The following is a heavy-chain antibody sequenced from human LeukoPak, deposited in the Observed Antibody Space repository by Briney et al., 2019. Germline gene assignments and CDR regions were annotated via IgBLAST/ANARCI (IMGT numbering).Heavy chain of an antibody. V-gene: IGHV4-59*01. J-gene: IGHJ4*02. D-gene: IGHD2-15*01. CDR3: ARHYCSGDNCYYFDY. CDR1: GGSISSYY. Sequence: PSETLSLTCTVSGGSISSYYWSWIRQPPGEGLEWIGYIYYSGNTNYNPSLESRVTISVDTSKNQFSLKLSPVTAADTAVYYCARHYCSGDNCYYFDYWGQGALVTVSS. CDR2: IYYSGNT.